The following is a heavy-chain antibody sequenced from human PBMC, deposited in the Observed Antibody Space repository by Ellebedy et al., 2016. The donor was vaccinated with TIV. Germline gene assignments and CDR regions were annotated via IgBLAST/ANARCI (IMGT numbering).Heavy chain of an antibody. CDR3: ARVAAGTWGGIDF. CDR2: IYHSGTT. CDR1: GDSINTNSW. Sequence: MPSETLSLTCAVSGDSINTNSWWCWVRQPPGKGLDWLGEIYHSGTTNYNPSLRSRVTISFDKSKNQFSLRLSSVTAADTAVYYCARVAAGTWGGIDFWGPGTLVTVSS. J-gene: IGHJ4*02. D-gene: IGHD6-13*01. V-gene: IGHV4-4*02.